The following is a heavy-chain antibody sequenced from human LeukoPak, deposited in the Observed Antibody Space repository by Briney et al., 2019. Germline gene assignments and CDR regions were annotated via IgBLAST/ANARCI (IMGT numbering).Heavy chain of an antibody. J-gene: IGHJ4*02. D-gene: IGHD1-26*01. Sequence: SETLSLTCTVSGGSISSHYWSWIRQHPGKGLEWIGYIYYSGSTYYDPSLKSRVTISVDTSKNQFSLKLSSVTAADTAVYYCARSDSGSYCHFDYWGQGTLVTVSS. CDR3: ARSDSGSYCHFDY. CDR1: GGSISSHY. CDR2: IYYSGST. V-gene: IGHV4-59*06.